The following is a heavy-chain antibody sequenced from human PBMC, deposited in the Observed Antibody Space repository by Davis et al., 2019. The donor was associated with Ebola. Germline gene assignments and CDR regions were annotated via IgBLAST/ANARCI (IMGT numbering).Heavy chain of an antibody. Sequence: GGSLRLSCAASGFTFSDYYMSWIRQAPGKGLEWVSYISSSSSYTNYADPVKGRFTISRDNAKNSLYLQMNSLRAEDTAVYYCARVLNVVVPAAWGTYYYGMDVWGQGTTVTVSS. D-gene: IGHD2-2*01. J-gene: IGHJ6*02. CDR1: GFTFSDYY. CDR3: ARVLNVVVPAAWGTYYYGMDV. CDR2: ISSSSSYT. V-gene: IGHV3-11*06.